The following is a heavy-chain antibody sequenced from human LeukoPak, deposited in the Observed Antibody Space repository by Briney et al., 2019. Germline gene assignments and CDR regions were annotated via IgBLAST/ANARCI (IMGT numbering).Heavy chain of an antibody. J-gene: IGHJ6*03. CDR2: INHSGST. V-gene: IGHV4-30-2*01. Sequence: PSQTLSLTCAVSGGSISIGDYYWGWIRQPPGKGLEWIGEINHSGSTNYNPSLKSRVTISVDTSKNQFSLKLSSVTAADTAVYYCARRAGYCSSTSCYKARDYYYYMDVWGKGTTVTVSS. CDR1: GGSISIGDYY. CDR3: ARRAGYCSSTSCYKARDYYYYMDV. D-gene: IGHD2-2*02.